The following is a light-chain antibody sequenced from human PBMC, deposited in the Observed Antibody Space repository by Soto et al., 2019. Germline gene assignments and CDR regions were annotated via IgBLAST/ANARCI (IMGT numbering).Light chain of an antibody. Sequence: DIQMTQSPSSLSASVGDRVTITCRASQDISNYLAWYQQEPGKVPKLLIYAASTLQSGVPSRFSGSGSGTDFTLTISSLQPEDVATYYWQKYNSAPFTFGPGTKVDIK. CDR1: QDISNY. CDR2: AAS. CDR3: QKYNSAPFT. V-gene: IGKV1-27*01. J-gene: IGKJ3*01.